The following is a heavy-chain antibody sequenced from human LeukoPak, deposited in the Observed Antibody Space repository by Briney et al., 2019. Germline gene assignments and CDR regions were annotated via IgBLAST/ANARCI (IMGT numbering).Heavy chain of an antibody. CDR1: GVSISSYY. J-gene: IGHJ4*02. CDR3: ARGRPRFDY. CDR2: IYYSGST. V-gene: IGHV4-59*01. Sequence: SETLSLTCTVSGVSISSYYWSWLRQPPGKGLEWVGYIYYSGSTNYNPPLKSRVTISVDTSKNQFSLKLSSVTAADTAVYYCARGRPRFDYWGQGTLVTVSS.